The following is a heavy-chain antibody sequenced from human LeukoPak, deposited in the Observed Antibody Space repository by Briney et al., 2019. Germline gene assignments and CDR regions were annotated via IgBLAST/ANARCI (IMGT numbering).Heavy chain of an antibody. CDR1: GLNYGYYV. V-gene: IGHV3-30*04. CDR2: ISYDGSNK. D-gene: IGHD1-20*01. J-gene: IGHJ4*02. Sequence: GGSLRLSCAPSGLNYGYYVRRWLGQAPGKGLEWVAIISYDGSNKYYADSVKGRFTISRDNSKNTLFLQMNSLRAEDTAVYYCARDSDPNWRLSSPSNFWGQGTLVTVSS. CDR3: ARDSDPNWRLSSPSNF.